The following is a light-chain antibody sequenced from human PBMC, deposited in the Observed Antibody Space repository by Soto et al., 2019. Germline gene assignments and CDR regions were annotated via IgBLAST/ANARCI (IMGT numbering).Light chain of an antibody. CDR3: SSYTSSSTQV. V-gene: IGLV2-14*01. CDR2: DVS. CDR1: SSDVGGYNY. Sequence: QSVLTQPASVSGSPGQSTTISCTGTSSDVGGYNYVSWYQQHPGKAPKIMIYDVSNRPSGVSNRFSGSKTGNTASLTISGLQAEDEADYYCSSYTSSSTQVFGTGTKVTVL. J-gene: IGLJ1*01.